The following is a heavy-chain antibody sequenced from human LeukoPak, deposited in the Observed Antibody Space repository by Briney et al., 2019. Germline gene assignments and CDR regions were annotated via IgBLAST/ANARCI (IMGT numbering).Heavy chain of an antibody. Sequence: GGSLRLSCGASGFTFSSYTMIWVRQAPGKGLEWVSSISSGSNSIYYADSVKGRFTISRDNAKNTLYLQMNSLRAEDTAVYYCARDASYSSGWYPTYYYYYGMDVWGQGTTVTVSS. V-gene: IGHV3-21*01. CDR3: ARDASYSSGWYPTYYYYYGMDV. J-gene: IGHJ6*02. CDR1: GFTFSSYT. CDR2: ISSGSNSI. D-gene: IGHD6-19*01.